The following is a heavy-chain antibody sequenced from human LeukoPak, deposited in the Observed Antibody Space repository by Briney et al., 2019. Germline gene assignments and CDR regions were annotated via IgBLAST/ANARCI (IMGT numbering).Heavy chain of an antibody. CDR2: ISGDGGST. D-gene: IGHD2-15*01. Sequence: GGSLRLSCAASGFTFDDYAMHWVRQAPGKGLEWVPLISGDGGSTYYADSVKGRFTISRDNSKNSLYLQMNSLRGEDTALYYCAKDKAVVAPYYFDYWGQGTLVTVSS. CDR1: GFTFDDYA. J-gene: IGHJ4*02. V-gene: IGHV3-43*02. CDR3: AKDKAVVAPYYFDY.